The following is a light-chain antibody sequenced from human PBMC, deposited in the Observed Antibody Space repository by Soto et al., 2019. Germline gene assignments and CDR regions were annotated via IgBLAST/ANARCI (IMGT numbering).Light chain of an antibody. V-gene: IGKV3-11*01. J-gene: IGKJ3*01. Sequence: EIVLTQSPATLSLSAGERATLSCRASQTVSFYLAWYQQKPGQAPRLLIYDASKRATGTPARFSGSGSGTDFTLTISSLEPEDFAVYYCQQRSNWPPFTFGPGTKVDIK. CDR1: QTVSFY. CDR3: QQRSNWPPFT. CDR2: DAS.